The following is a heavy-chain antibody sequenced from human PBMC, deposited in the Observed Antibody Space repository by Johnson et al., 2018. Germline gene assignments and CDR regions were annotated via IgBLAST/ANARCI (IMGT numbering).Heavy chain of an antibody. CDR3: AKVKQLTSGWSPDAFDI. CDR1: GFTFSSYS. D-gene: IGHD6-19*01. CDR2: ISHTTTTS. J-gene: IGHJ3*02. Sequence: VQLVESGGGLVQPGGSLGLSCAASGFTFSSYSMNWVRQAPGKGLEWVSYISHTTTTSFYADSVKGRFAISRDNAKNSLYLQMNNLRVEDTAIYYCAKVKQLTSGWSPDAFDIWGHGTMVTVSS. V-gene: IGHV3-48*01.